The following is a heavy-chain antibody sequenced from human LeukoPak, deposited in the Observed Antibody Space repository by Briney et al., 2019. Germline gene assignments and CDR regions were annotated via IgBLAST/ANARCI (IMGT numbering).Heavy chain of an antibody. CDR2: IYYSGST. D-gene: IGHD6-19*01. CDR3: ARERGAYSSGWYYFDY. CDR1: GGSISSGSYY. J-gene: IGHJ4*02. V-gene: IGHV4-31*03. Sequence: SQTLSLTCTVSGGSISSGSYYWSWIRQHPGKGLEWIGYIYYSGSTYYNPSLKSRVTISVDTSKNQFSLKLSSVTAADTAVYYCARERGAYSSGWYYFDYWGQGTLVTVSS.